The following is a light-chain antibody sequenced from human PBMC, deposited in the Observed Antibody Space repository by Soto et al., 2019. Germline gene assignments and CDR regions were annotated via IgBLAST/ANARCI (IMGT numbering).Light chain of an antibody. CDR2: DVF. V-gene: IGKV3-15*01. CDR3: QQYNSWPPRYT. CDR1: QSVTTN. J-gene: IGKJ2*01. Sequence: EIVMTQSPATLSVSPGERATLSCRASQSVTTNLAWYQQKPGQAPRLLIYDVFIRATGIPARFSGSGSGTEFTLTISSLQSEDFALYYCQQYNSWPPRYTFGQGTKLEIK.